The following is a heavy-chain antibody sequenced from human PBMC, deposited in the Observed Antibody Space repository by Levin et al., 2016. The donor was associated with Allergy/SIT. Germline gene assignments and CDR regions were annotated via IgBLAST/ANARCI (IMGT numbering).Heavy chain of an antibody. Sequence: GGSLRLSCAASGFSFRSYAMHWVRQAPGRGLEWVAFISFDGSDKFYAGSTRGRFTISRDNSKDTLYLQMDSPRPEDTALYFCVKDPGGGVVAPGWLDPWGHGTLVTVSS. CDR2: ISFDGSDK. J-gene: IGHJ5*02. V-gene: IGHV3-30*18. D-gene: IGHD3-16*01. CDR3: VKDPGGGVVAPGWLDP. CDR1: GFSFRSYA.